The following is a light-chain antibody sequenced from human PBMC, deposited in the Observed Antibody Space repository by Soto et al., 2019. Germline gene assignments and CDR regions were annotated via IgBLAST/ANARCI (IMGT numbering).Light chain of an antibody. J-gene: IGLJ1*01. V-gene: IGLV2-11*01. CDR1: SSDVGDYNY. Sequence: QSALTQPRSVSGSPGQSVTISCTGTSSDVGDYNYVSWYQQHPGKAPKLMIYDVSKRPSGVPDRFSGSKSGNAASLTISGLQAEDEADYYCSSYAGRYTYVFGTGTKLTVL. CDR3: SSYAGRYTYV. CDR2: DVS.